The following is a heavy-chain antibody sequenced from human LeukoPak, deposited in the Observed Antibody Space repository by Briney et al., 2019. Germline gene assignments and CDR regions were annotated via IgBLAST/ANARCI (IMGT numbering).Heavy chain of an antibody. Sequence: GGSLRLSCAASGFTFSSYAMSWVRQAPGKGLEWVSAISGSGGSTYYADSVKGRFTISRDNSKNTLYLQMNSLRAEDTAVYYCAKDGCSSTSCYAGSADYWGRGTLVTVSS. CDR3: AKDGCSSTSCYAGSADY. J-gene: IGHJ4*02. CDR1: GFTFSSYA. V-gene: IGHV3-23*01. CDR2: ISGSGGST. D-gene: IGHD2-2*01.